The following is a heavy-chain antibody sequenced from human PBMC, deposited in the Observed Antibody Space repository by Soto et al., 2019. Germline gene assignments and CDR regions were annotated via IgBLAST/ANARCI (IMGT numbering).Heavy chain of an antibody. D-gene: IGHD1-26*01. Sequence: SETLSLTCAVYGGSFSGYYWSWIRQPPGKGLERIGEINHSGSTNYNPSLKSRVTISVDTSKNQFSLKLSSVTAADTAVYYCARKVGATEGGDYYYYGMDVWGQGTTVTVSS. CDR2: INHSGST. CDR3: ARKVGATEGGDYYYYGMDV. J-gene: IGHJ6*02. CDR1: GGSFSGYY. V-gene: IGHV4-34*01.